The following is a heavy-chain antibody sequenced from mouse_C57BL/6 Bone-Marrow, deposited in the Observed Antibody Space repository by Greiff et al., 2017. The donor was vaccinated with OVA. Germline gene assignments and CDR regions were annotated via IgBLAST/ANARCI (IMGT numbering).Heavy chain of an antibody. CDR2: INPSNGGT. J-gene: IGHJ1*03. V-gene: IGHV1-53*01. CDR1: GYTFTSYW. Sequence: EQPGTELVKPGASVKLSCKASGYTFTSYWMHWVKQRPGQGLEWIGNINPSNGGTNYNEKFKSKATLTVDKSSSTAYMQLSSLTSEDSAVYYCARRDNYYGSSYWYFDVWGTGTTVTVSS. CDR3: ARRDNYYGSSYWYFDV. D-gene: IGHD1-1*01.